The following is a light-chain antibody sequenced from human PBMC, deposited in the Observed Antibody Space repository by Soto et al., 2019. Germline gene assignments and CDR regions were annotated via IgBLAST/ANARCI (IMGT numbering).Light chain of an antibody. CDR3: QQYGSSPWT. J-gene: IGKJ1*01. CDR1: QSVSSSY. CDR2: GAS. Sequence: EIVLAHSRGTLSLSPGERATLSCRASQSVSSSYLAWYHQKPGQAPMLLIYGASSRATGIPDRFSGSGSGTDIPLTISRLEPEDFAVYYCQQYGSSPWTFGQGTTVDIK. V-gene: IGKV3-20*01.